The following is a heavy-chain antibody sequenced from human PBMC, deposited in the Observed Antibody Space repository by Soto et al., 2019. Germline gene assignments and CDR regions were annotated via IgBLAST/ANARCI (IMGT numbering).Heavy chain of an antibody. CDR3: ASLSNYADALDV. CDR1: GYSFTSYW. Sequence: GESLKISCMGSGYSFTSYWISWVRQMPGKGLEWMGRIYPSDSYTSYSPSFQGHVTISTDNSVSTAYLQWSSLKPSDTGIYYCASLSNYADALDVCGRGTTVTVSS. CDR2: IYPSDSYT. J-gene: IGHJ6*02. D-gene: IGHD4-4*01. V-gene: IGHV5-10-1*01.